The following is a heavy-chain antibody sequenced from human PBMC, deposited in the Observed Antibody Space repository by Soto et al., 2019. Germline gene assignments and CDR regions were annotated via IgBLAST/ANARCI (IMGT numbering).Heavy chain of an antibody. V-gene: IGHV1-18*01. Sequence: GASVKVSCKASGYTFTSYGISWVRQAPGQGLEWMGWISAYNGNTNYAQKLQGRVTMTTDTSTSTAYMELRSLRSDDTAVYYCARDRFGYSDILTGGAYYYGMDVWGQGTTVTVSS. J-gene: IGHJ6*02. CDR1: GYTFTSYG. CDR2: ISAYNGNT. CDR3: ARDRFGYSDILTGGAYYYGMDV. D-gene: IGHD3-9*01.